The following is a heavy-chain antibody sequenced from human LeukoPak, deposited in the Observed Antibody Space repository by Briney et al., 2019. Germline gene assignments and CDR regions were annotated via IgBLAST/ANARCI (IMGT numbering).Heavy chain of an antibody. D-gene: IGHD3-22*01. J-gene: IGHJ6*03. Sequence: LRLSCAASGFTFSSYEMNWVRQPPGKGLEWIGEINHSGSTNYNPSLKSRVTISVDTSKNQFSLKLSSVTAAETAVYFCTRGSIAYYYMDVWGKGTTVTISS. CDR1: GFTFSSYE. CDR2: INHSGST. CDR3: TRGSIAYYYMDV. V-gene: IGHV4-34*01.